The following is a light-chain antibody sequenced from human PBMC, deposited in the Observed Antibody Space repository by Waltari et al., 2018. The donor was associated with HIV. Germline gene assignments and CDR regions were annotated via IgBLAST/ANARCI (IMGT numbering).Light chain of an antibody. CDR2: SAS. Sequence: DIQMTQPPSSLSASVGDRVTITCRASQSISNNLNWYQQKLGKAHKPLIYSASILESGVPARFSGSGSGTDFTLTISSLQPEEFATYYCQESFSFGPGTKVDIK. J-gene: IGKJ3*01. CDR1: QSISNN. CDR3: QESFS. V-gene: IGKV1-39*01.